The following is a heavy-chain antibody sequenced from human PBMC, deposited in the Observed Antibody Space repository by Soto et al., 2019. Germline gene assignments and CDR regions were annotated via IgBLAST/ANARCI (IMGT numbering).Heavy chain of an antibody. CDR1: GFTFSSHN. Sequence: EVQLVESGGGLVKPGGSLRLSCAASGFTFSSHNIYWFRQPPGKGLEWVSSIGTSDSSIYYADSVRGRFTISKDNAKNAVYLQMDSLRAEDTAIYHCARELSTMSRAYNWGQGTLVTVSS. D-gene: IGHD5-12*01. V-gene: IGHV3-21*02. CDR3: ARELSTMSRAYN. CDR2: IGTSDSSI. J-gene: IGHJ4*02.